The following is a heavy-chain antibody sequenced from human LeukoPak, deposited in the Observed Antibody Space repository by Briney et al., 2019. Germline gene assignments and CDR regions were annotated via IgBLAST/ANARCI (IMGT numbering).Heavy chain of an antibody. CDR2: ISGSASGGT. Sequence: PGGSLRLSCAASGFPFSINDMSWVRQAPGKGLEWVSAISGSASGGTTYEDSVKGRFTISRDNSKGTLYLQMNSLRAEDTAVYYCAKVKTHWYFDNWGRGTLVTVSS. J-gene: IGHJ4*02. V-gene: IGHV3-23*01. D-gene: IGHD1-1*01. CDR1: GFPFSIND. CDR3: AKVKTHWYFDN.